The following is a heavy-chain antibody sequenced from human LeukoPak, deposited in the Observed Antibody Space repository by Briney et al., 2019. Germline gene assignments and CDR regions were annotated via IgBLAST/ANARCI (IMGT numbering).Heavy chain of an antibody. D-gene: IGHD3-9*01. CDR2: IYHSGST. V-gene: IGHV4-30-2*01. CDR3: ARDTLTGYFNYFDY. Sequence: SETLSLTCTVSGGSISSGGYYWSWIRQPPGKGLEWIGYIYHSGSTYYNPSLKSRVTISVDRSKNQFSLKLSSVTAADTAVYYCARDTLTGYFNYFDYWGQGTLVTVSS. CDR1: GGSISSGGYY. J-gene: IGHJ4*02.